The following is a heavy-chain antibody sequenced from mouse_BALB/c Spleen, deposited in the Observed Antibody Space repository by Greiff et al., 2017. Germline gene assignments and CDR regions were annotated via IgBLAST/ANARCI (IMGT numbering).Heavy chain of an antibody. CDR2: ISSGGSYT. CDR1: GFTFSSYG. Sequence: EVHLVESGGDLVKPGGSLKLSCAASGFTFSSYGMSWVRQTPDKRLEWVATISSGGSYTYYPDSVKGRFTISRDNAKNTLYLQMSSLKSEDTAMYYCARHDSIYYDYDGNYFDYWGQGTTLTVSS. CDR3: ARHDSIYYDYDGNYFDY. J-gene: IGHJ2*01. D-gene: IGHD2-4*01. V-gene: IGHV5-6*01.